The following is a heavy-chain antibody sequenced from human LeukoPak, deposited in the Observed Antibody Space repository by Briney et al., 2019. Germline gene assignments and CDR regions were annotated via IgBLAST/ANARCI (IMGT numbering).Heavy chain of an antibody. CDR2: ISSRSSVM. V-gene: IGHV3-48*01. D-gene: IGHD1/OR15-1a*01. CDR3: ARDREHTNLFYGMDV. CDR1: GFIFSNFG. Sequence: GGSLRLSCAASGFIFSNFGMNWVRQAPGKGLEWVSHISSRSSVMYYADSVKGRITISRDDAKNSLYLQLNSLRAEDTAVYYCARDREHTNLFYGMDVWGQGTTVTVSS. J-gene: IGHJ6*02.